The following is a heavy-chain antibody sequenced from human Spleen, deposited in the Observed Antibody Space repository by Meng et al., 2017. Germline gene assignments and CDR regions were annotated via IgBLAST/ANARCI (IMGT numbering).Heavy chain of an antibody. CDR1: GITFSAHY. V-gene: IGHV3-72*01. J-gene: IGHJ4*02. D-gene: IGHD3-10*01. CDR3: AREPYVSGSYYIYHFDL. Sequence: GESLKISCAASGITFSAHYTDWVRQAPGKGLEWVGCTRNKANDYTTEYAASVKGRFTISRDDSKNSLYLQMNSLKTEDTAVYYCAREPYVSGSYYIYHFDLWGQGTLVTVSS. CDR2: TRNKANDYTT.